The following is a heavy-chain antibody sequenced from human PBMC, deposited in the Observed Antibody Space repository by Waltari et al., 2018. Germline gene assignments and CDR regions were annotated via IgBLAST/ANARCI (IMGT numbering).Heavy chain of an antibody. D-gene: IGHD6-13*01. CDR1: GGSFSGYY. V-gene: IGHV4-34*01. J-gene: IGHJ6*02. CDR3: ARVAQSRIAAAGIRLGGMDV. Sequence: QVQLQQWGAGLLKPSETLSLTCAVYGGSFSGYYWSWIRQPPGKGLEWIGEINHSGSTNDNPALKSRVTISVDTSKNQVSLKLSSVTAADTAVYYCARVAQSRIAAAGIRLGGMDVWGQGTTVTVSS. CDR2: INHSGST.